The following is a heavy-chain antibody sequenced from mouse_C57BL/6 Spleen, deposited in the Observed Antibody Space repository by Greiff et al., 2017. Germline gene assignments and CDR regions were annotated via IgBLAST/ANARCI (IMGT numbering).Heavy chain of an antibody. Sequence: QVQLQQPGAELVMPGASVKLSCKASGYTFTSYWMHWVKQRPGQGLEWIGEIDPSDSYTNYNQKFKGKSTLTVDKSSSTAYMQRSSLTSEDSAVYYCARSLYYGSSYVDYWGQGTTLTVSS. CDR3: ARSLYYGSSYVDY. CDR2: IDPSDSYT. J-gene: IGHJ2*01. CDR1: GYTFTSYW. D-gene: IGHD1-1*01. V-gene: IGHV1-69*01.